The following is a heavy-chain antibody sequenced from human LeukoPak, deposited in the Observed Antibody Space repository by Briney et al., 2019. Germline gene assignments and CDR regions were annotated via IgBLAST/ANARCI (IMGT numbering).Heavy chain of an antibody. CDR3: TSPYCSSTSCWAFDY. J-gene: IGHJ4*02. Sequence: GGSLRFSCAASGFTSSGSAMHWVRQASGKGLEWVGRIRSKANSYATAYAASVKGRFTISRDDSKNTAYLQMNSLKTEDTAVYYCTSPYCSSTSCWAFDYWGQGTLVTVSS. CDR1: GFTSSGSA. V-gene: IGHV3-73*01. CDR2: IRSKANSYAT. D-gene: IGHD2-2*01.